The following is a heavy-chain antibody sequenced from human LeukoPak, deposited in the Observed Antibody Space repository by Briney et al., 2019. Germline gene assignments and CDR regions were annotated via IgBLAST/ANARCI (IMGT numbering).Heavy chain of an antibody. Sequence: GASVKVSCKASGYTFTSYYMHWVRQAPGQGLEWMGIINPSGGSTSYAQKFQGRVTMTRDTPTSTVYMELSSLRSEDTAVYYCASGGLYCSSTSCYNRRIMDVWGKGTTVTVSS. V-gene: IGHV1-46*01. CDR3: ASGGLYCSSTSCYNRRIMDV. D-gene: IGHD2-2*02. CDR1: GYTFTSYY. J-gene: IGHJ6*04. CDR2: INPSGGST.